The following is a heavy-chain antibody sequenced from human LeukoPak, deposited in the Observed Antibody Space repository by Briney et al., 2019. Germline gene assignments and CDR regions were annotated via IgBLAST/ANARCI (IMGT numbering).Heavy chain of an antibody. CDR1: GFSFGDYY. CDR3: ARDRRSPHSAYVWGHLDI. J-gene: IGHJ4*02. V-gene: IGHV3-11*01. Sequence: PGGSLRLSCEASGFSFGDYYMTWIRQAPGKGLEWISNINSNSYTIYYADSVKGRFTISRDNAKRSLYLQMDRLRAEDTAVYYCARDRRSPHSAYVWGHLDIWGQGTLVAVSS. CDR2: INSNSYTI. D-gene: IGHD3-16*01.